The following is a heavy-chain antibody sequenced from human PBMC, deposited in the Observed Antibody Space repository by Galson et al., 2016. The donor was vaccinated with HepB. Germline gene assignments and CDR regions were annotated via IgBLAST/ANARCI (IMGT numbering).Heavy chain of an antibody. CDR1: GFTFTTYA. Sequence: SLRLSCAVSGFTFTTYAMSWVRQAPGKGLEWVSSLSNSGGSTYYADSVKGRFTISRDNSKNTLYLQVNSLRAEDTAVYYCAKGGYFDWFDYWGQGTLATVSS. J-gene: IGHJ4*02. CDR2: LSNSGGST. CDR3: AKGGYFDWFDY. V-gene: IGHV3-23*01. D-gene: IGHD3-9*01.